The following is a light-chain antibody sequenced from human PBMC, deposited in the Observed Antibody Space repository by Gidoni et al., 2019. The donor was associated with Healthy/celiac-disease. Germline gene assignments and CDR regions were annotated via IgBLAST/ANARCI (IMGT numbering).Light chain of an antibody. Sequence: EIVLTQSPGTLSLSPGERATLSCRAGQSVSSSYLAWYQQKPGQAPRLLIYGASSRATGIPDRFSGSWSGPDFTLTISRLEPEDFAVHSCQQYGSSLWFGGGTKVEIK. CDR1: QSVSSSY. CDR3: QQYGSSLW. V-gene: IGKV3-20*01. CDR2: GAS. J-gene: IGKJ4*02.